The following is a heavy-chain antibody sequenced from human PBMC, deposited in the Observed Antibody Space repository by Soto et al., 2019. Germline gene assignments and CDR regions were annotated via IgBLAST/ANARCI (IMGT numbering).Heavy chain of an antibody. V-gene: IGHV3-66*01. D-gene: IGHD3-10*01. CDR3: ARLAAYYPGRAPDNDY. J-gene: IGHJ4*02. CDR1: GFTVSSNY. CDR2: IYSGGST. Sequence: GGSLRLSCAASGFTVSSNYMSWVRQAPGKGLEWVSVIYSGGSTYYADSVKGRFTISRDNSKNTLYLQMNSLRAEDTAVYYCARLAAYYPGRAPDNDYWGQGTLVTVSS.